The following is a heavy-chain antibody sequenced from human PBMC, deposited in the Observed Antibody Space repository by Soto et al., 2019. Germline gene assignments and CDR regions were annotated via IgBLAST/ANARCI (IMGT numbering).Heavy chain of an antibody. V-gene: IGHV4-61*01. CDR1: GGSVTSGSYY. D-gene: IGHD5-18*01. CDR3: ARDQGYSSGWYYYGMDV. J-gene: IGHJ6*02. Sequence: SETLSLTCTVSGGSVTSGSYYWSWIRQPPGKGLEWIGYIFHSGSTNYNPSLKSRVTISLDTSKNQFSLKLSSVTAADTALYYCARDQGYSSGWYYYGMDVWGQGTTVTVSS. CDR2: IFHSGST.